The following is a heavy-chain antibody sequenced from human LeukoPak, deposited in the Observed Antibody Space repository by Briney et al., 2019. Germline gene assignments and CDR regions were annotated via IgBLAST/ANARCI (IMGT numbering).Heavy chain of an antibody. J-gene: IGHJ4*02. D-gene: IGHD6-6*01. CDR3: ARGLKRSGSSDHFDY. Sequence: ASVKVSCKASGCTFTSYYIHWVRQAPGQGLEWMGIINPSGGSTSYAQKFQGGITMTRDTSTSTVYMELSSLRSEDTAVYYCARGLKRSGSSDHFDYWGQGTLVTVSS. V-gene: IGHV1-46*01. CDR2: INPSGGST. CDR1: GCTFTSYY.